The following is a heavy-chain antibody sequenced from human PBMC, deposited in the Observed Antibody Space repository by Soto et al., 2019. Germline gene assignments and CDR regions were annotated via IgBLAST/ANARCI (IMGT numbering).Heavy chain of an antibody. CDR3: TLGYCSGGSCPAGDY. V-gene: IGHV1-69*13. D-gene: IGHD2-15*01. Sequence: SLLRFYGHGSGDAFSSYAMSWVRQAPGQGLEWMGGIIPIFGTANYAQKFQGRVTITADESTSTAYMELSSLRSEDTAVYYCTLGYCSGGSCPAGDYWGQGTLLTVS. J-gene: IGHJ4*02. CDR1: GDAFSSYA. CDR2: IIPIFGTA.